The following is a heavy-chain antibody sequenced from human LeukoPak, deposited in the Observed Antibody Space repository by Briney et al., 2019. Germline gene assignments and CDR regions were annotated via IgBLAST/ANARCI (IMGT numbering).Heavy chain of an antibody. CDR3: ARVKCSGGSCPLDY. V-gene: IGHV3-21*01. Sequence: PGGSLRLSCAASGFTFSSYSMNWVRQAPGKGLEWVSSISSSSSYIYYADSVKGRFTISRDNAKNSLYLQMNSLRAEDTAVYYCARVKCSGGSCPLDYWGQGTLVTVSS. CDR2: ISSSSSYI. J-gene: IGHJ4*02. D-gene: IGHD2-15*01. CDR1: GFTFSSYS.